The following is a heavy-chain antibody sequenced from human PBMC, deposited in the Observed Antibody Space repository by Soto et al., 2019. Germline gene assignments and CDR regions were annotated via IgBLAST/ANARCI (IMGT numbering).Heavy chain of an antibody. CDR2: VHYTGFS. CDR3: ARGVYLSLVRTGWFDP. V-gene: IGHV4-59*02. J-gene: IGHJ5*02. Sequence: SDTLSLTCSFSGDSVTSHYLTWIRQSPEKGPEWIGYVHYTGFSHYNPSLKSRVTISLDTAKNQFTLRLNSVTSADTAVYYCARGVYLSLVRTGWFDPWGQGTLVTVSS. D-gene: IGHD3-10*01. CDR1: GDSVTSHY.